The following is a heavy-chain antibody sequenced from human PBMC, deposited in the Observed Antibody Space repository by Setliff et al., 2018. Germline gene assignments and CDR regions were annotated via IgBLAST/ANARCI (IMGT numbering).Heavy chain of an antibody. CDR1: GYSFSTCW. Sequence: PGESLTISCKGSGYSFSTCWIGWVRQMPGKGLEWMGIIYPGDSITRYSPSFQGQVTISVDKSINTAYLQWSSLRASDTAIYYCARHPYYYGSGTYLDNNNRWFDPWGQGTLVT. CDR2: IYPGDSIT. D-gene: IGHD3-10*01. CDR3: ARHPYYYGSGTYLDNNNRWFDP. V-gene: IGHV5-51*01. J-gene: IGHJ5*02.